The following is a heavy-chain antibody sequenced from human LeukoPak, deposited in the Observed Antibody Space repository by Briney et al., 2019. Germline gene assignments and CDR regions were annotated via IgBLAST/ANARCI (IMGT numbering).Heavy chain of an antibody. CDR3: ARGGSSTVTTYNWFDP. CDR1: GGTFSSYA. D-gene: IGHD4-17*01. V-gene: IGHV1-69*13. J-gene: IGHJ5*02. Sequence: ASVKVSCKASGGTFSSYAISWVRQAPGQGLEWMGGIIPIFGTANYAQKFQGRVTITADESTSTAYMELSSLRSEDTAVYYCARGGSSTVTTYNWFDPWGQGTLVTVSS. CDR2: IIPIFGTA.